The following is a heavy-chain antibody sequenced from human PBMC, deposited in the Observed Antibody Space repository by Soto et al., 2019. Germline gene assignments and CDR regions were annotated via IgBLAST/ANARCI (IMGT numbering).Heavy chain of an antibody. CDR1: GGSISSSSYY. Sequence: PSETLSLTCTVSGGSISSSSYYWGWIRQPPGKGLEWIGSIYYSGSTYYNPSLRSRVTISVDTSKNQFSLKLSSVTAADTAVYYCARLGCSGGSCYHYYGMDVWGQGTTVTVSS. CDR3: ARLGCSGGSCYHYYGMDV. CDR2: IYYSGST. D-gene: IGHD2-15*01. V-gene: IGHV4-39*01. J-gene: IGHJ6*02.